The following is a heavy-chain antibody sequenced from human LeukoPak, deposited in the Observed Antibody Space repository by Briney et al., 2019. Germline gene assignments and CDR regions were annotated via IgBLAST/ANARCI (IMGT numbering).Heavy chain of an antibody. CDR3: AKNYDTLTGAGGGNYFDY. D-gene: IGHD3-9*01. J-gene: IGHJ4*02. Sequence: GGSLRLSCAASGFTFSSYAMSWVRQAPGKGLEWVSAISGSGGSTYYADSVKGRFTISRDNSKNTLYLQMNSLRAEDTAVYYCAKNYDTLTGAGGGNYFDYWGQGTLVTVSS. CDR1: GFTFSSYA. V-gene: IGHV3-23*01. CDR2: ISGSGGST.